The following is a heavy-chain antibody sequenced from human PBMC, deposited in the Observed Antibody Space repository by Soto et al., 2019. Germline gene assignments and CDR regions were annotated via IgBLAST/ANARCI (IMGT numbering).Heavy chain of an antibody. V-gene: IGHV3-23*01. J-gene: IGHJ3*01. CDR1: GFIFSSYA. D-gene: IGHD4-17*01. CDR2: ISGSGGIT. Sequence: GGSLRLSCAASGFIFSSYAMSWVRQVPGKGLEWVSTISGSGGITYYADSVKGRSTISRDNSKNTLHLQMNSLRAEDTAVYYCAKEDDYGDYEHDAFDFWGQGTLVTVSS. CDR3: AKEDDYGDYEHDAFDF.